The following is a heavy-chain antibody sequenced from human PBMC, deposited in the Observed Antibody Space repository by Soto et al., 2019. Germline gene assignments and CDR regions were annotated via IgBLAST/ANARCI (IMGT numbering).Heavy chain of an antibody. Sequence: PSETLSLTCTVSGGSISSVGYYWSWVRQHPGKGLEWIGYIYYSGSTYYNPSLKSRLTISVDTSKNQFSLKLNSVTAADTAMYYCAMFLSGYCSSTSCQDDAFDIWGQGTMVTVSS. V-gene: IGHV4-31*03. D-gene: IGHD2-2*01. CDR3: AMFLSGYCSSTSCQDDAFDI. CDR2: IYYSGST. J-gene: IGHJ3*02. CDR1: GGSISSVGYY.